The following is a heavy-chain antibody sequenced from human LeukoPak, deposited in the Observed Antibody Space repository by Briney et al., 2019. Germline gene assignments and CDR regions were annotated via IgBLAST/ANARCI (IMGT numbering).Heavy chain of an antibody. CDR1: GGSFSGYY. V-gene: IGHV4-34*01. CDR3: ARWSVGLTPNDAFDI. CDR2: INHSGST. D-gene: IGHD1-26*01. J-gene: IGHJ3*02. Sequence: SETLSLTCAVYGGSFSGYYWSWIRQPPGKGLEWIGEINHSGSTNYNPSLKSRVTISVDTSKNQFSLKLSSVTAADTAVYYCARWSVGLTPNDAFDIWGQGTMVTVSS.